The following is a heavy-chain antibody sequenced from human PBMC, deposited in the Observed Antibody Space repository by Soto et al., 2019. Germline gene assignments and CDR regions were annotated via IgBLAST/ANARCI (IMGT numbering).Heavy chain of an antibody. CDR3: ARERIAARSGQGGDYYYYGMDV. D-gene: IGHD6-6*01. V-gene: IGHV4-31*03. Sequence: SETLSLTCTVSGGSISSGGYYWSWIRQHPGKGLEWIGYIYYSGSTYYNPSLKSRVTISVDTSQNQSSLKLSSVTAADTAVYYGARERIAARSGQGGDYYYYGMDVWGQGTTVTVSS. J-gene: IGHJ6*02. CDR1: GGSISSGGYY. CDR2: IYYSGST.